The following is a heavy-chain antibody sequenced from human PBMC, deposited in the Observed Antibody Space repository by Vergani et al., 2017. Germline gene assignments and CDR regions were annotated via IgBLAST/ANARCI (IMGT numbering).Heavy chain of an antibody. CDR1: GGSISSGDYY. CDR2: IYYSGST. D-gene: IGHD3-22*01. Sequence: QVQLQESGPGLVKPSQTLSLICTVPGGSISSGDYYWSWIRQPPGKGLDWIGYIYYSGSTYYNPSLKRRVTISVDTSKNQFSLKLSSVTAADTAVYYCASSPSYYDSSGYTPWAFDIWGQGTMVTVSS. J-gene: IGHJ3*02. V-gene: IGHV4-30-4*08. CDR3: ASSPSYYDSSGYTPWAFDI.